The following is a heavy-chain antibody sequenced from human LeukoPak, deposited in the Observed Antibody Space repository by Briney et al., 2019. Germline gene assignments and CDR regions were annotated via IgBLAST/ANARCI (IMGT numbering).Heavy chain of an antibody. CDR1: GYTFTGYY. CDR3: ARGRRQAAASAYYFDY. V-gene: IGHV1-2*02. D-gene: IGHD6-13*01. J-gene: IGHJ4*02. Sequence: ASVKVSCKASGYTFTGYYMHWVRQAPGQGLEWMGWINPNSGGTNYAQKFQGRVTMTRDTSISTAYMEMNRLTSDDTAVYYCARGRRQAAASAYYFDYWGQGTLVTVSS. CDR2: INPNSGGT.